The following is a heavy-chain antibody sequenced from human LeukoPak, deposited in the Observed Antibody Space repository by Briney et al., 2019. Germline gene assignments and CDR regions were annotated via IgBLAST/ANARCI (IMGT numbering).Heavy chain of an antibody. CDR3: ARLRRYIKQATSGMDV. CDR1: GFTFSSYG. J-gene: IGHJ6*02. CDR2: IWYDGSNK. Sequence: QTGGSLRLSCAASGFTFSSYGMHWVRQAPGKGLEWVAVIWYDGSNKYYADSVKGRFTISRDNSKNTLYLQMNSLRAEDTAVYYCARLRRYIKQATSGMDVWGQGTTVTVSS. D-gene: IGHD5-18*01. V-gene: IGHV3-33*01.